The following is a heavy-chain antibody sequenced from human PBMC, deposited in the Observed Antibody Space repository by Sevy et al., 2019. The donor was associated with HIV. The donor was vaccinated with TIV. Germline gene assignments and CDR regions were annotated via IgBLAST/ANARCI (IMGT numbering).Heavy chain of an antibody. CDR3: VRADPAQHFDS. CDR1: GDTLTNNY. CDR2: IDPSGGNA. Sequence: VSVKVSCKASGDTLTNNYMHWVRQAPGQGLEWMGIIDPSGGNASYAQKFQGRVTMIRDTSTSTLYMDLSSLRSEDTAVYYCVRADPAQHFDSWGQGTLVTVSS. V-gene: IGHV1-46*01. J-gene: IGHJ4*02.